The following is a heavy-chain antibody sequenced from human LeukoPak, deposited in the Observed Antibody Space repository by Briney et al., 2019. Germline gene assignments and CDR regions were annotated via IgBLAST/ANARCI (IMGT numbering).Heavy chain of an antibody. CDR2: ISYDGSNK. Sequence: GGSLRLSCAASGFTFSSYGMHWVRQAPGKGLEWVAVISYDGSNKYYADSVKGRFTISRDNSKNTLSLQMNSLRAEDTSVYYCAKSPLRGGWNFDYWGQGTLVTVSS. D-gene: IGHD6-19*01. J-gene: IGHJ4*02. CDR3: AKSPLRGGWNFDY. CDR1: GFTFSSYG. V-gene: IGHV3-30*18.